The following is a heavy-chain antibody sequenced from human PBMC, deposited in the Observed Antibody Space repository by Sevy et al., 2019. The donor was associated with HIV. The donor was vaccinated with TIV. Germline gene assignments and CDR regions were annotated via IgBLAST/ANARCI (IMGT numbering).Heavy chain of an antibody. CDR1: GFTFSTYW. J-gene: IGHJ4*02. CDR2: IKQDGSER. D-gene: IGHD2-2*01. CDR3: VRAIGLAGSY. V-gene: IGHV3-7*04. Sequence: EGSLRLSCAASGFTFSTYWMTWVRQAPGKGLEWVDNIKQDGSERYYVDSVKGRFTISRDNAKNSVYLQMNSLRAEDTAVYYCVRAIGLAGSYWGQGTLVTVSS.